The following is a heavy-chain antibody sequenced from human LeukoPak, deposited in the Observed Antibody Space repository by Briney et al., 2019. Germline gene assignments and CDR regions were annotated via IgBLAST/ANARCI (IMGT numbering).Heavy chain of an antibody. J-gene: IGHJ3*02. CDR3: ARIAYCGDDCLNAFDI. D-gene: IGHD2-21*02. CDR1: AFTFSTYW. CDR2: IKADGNLK. Sequence: PGGSLRLSCAASAFTFSTYWMSWVRQAPGKGLEWVANIKADGNLKYYVDSVKGRFTISRDNAKNSLYLQVNSLRVEDTAFYYCARIAYCGDDCLNAFDIWGQGTMVTVSS. V-gene: IGHV3-7*01.